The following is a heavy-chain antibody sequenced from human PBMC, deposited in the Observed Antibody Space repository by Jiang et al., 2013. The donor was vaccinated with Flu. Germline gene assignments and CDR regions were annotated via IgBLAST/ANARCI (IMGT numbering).Heavy chain of an antibody. J-gene: IGHJ4*02. V-gene: IGHV6-1*01. D-gene: IGHD3-22*01. CDR2: TYYRSKWYN. CDR3: ARDTYDTSGYYLHY. Sequence: QTLSLTCAISGDSVSSNTAAWNWIRQSPSRGLEWLGRTYYRSKWYNDYAVSVKSRITVNPDTSKNQFSLQLNSVTPEDTAVYYCARDTYDTSGYYLHYWGQGTLVTVSS. CDR1: GDSVSSNTAA.